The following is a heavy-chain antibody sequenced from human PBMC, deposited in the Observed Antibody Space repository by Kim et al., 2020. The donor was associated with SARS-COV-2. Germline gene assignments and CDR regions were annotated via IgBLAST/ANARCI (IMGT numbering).Heavy chain of an antibody. D-gene: IGHD2-2*01. V-gene: IGHV3-15*01. CDR3: TTDPVVPAAMSYYYYGMDV. Sequence: GRSTISRDDSKNTLYLQMNSLKTEDTAVYYCTTDPVVPAAMSYYYYGMDVWGQGTTVTVSS. J-gene: IGHJ6*02.